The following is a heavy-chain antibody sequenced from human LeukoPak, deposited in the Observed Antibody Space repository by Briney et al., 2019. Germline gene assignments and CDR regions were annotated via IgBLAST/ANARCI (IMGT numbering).Heavy chain of an antibody. CDR1: GGSITNTNY. V-gene: IGHV4-4*02. J-gene: IGHJ4*02. CDR3: AREGGPYRPLDY. CDR2: VNLQGST. Sequence: PSGTLSLTCGVSGGSITNTNYWTWVRQPPGKGLEWIGEVNLQGSTNYNPSLMGRVAISVDTSENHISLQLTSVAAADTAVYYCAREGGPYRPLDYSGQGTLVTVSS.